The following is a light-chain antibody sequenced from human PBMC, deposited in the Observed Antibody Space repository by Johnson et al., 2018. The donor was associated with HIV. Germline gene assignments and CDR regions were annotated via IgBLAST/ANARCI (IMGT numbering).Light chain of an antibody. CDR2: EDT. J-gene: IGLJ1*01. CDR1: SSNIGDNY. Sequence: QSVLTQPPSVSAAPGQKVSISCSGSSSNIGDNYVSWYQQVPGTAPKLLIYEDTKRPSGIPDRFSGSKSGTSATLAITGLQTWDEADYYCGTWDSSLSTFYVFGTGTKVTVL. CDR3: GTWDSSLSTFYV. V-gene: IGLV1-51*02.